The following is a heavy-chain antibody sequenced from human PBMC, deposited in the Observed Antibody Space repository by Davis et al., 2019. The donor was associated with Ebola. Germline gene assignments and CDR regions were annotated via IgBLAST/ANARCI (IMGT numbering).Heavy chain of an antibody. V-gene: IGHV4-4*02. CDR2: IYHRGST. CDR1: GGSITSSNW. CDR3: AALVAGVDY. J-gene: IGHJ4*02. D-gene: IGHD6-19*01. Sequence: MPSETLSLTCAVSGGSITSSNWWTWVRQPPGKGLEWIGEIYHRGSTNYNPSLTSRVTISVDTSKNQFSLKLSSVTAADTAVYYCAALVAGVDYWGQGTLVTVSS.